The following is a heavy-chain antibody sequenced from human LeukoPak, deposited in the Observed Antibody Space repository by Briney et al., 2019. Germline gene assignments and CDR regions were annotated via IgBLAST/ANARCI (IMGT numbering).Heavy chain of an antibody. CDR1: GFTFSSYA. V-gene: IGHV3-23*01. CDR2: ISGSGNSA. Sequence: GGSLRLSCAASGFTFSSYAMSWVRQAPGKGLEWVSGISGSGNSAFYPDSVKGRFTISRDNAKNSLYLQMNSLRAEDTAVYYCARDLYSSSSHYWGQGTLVTVSS. D-gene: IGHD6-6*01. CDR3: ARDLYSSSSHY. J-gene: IGHJ4*02.